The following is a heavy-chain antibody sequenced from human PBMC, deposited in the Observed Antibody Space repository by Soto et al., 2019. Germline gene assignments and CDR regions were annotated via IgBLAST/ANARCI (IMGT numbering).Heavy chain of an antibody. CDR3: AREPYSSSSVYYYYGMDV. V-gene: IGHV1-2*04. J-gene: IGHJ6*02. CDR2: INPNSGGT. Sequence: ASVKVSWKASGYTFTGYDMHWMLQAPGQGLEWMGWINPNSGGTNYAQKFQGWVTMTRDTSISTAYMELSRLRSDDTAVYYCAREPYSSSSVYYYYGMDVWGQGTTVTVSS. CDR1: GYTFTGYD. D-gene: IGHD6-6*01.